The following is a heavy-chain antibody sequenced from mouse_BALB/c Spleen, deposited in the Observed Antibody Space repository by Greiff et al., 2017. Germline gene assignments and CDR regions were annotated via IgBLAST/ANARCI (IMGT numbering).Heavy chain of an antibody. D-gene: IGHD2-10*01. V-gene: IGHV2-6-5*01. CDR1: GFSLTDYG. CDR3: AKQTYYGNYPLFDY. Sequence: VQLQQSGPGLVAPSQSLSITCTVSGFSLTDYGVSWIRQPPGKGLEWLGVIWGGGSTYYNSALKSRLSISKDNSKSQVFLKMNSLQTDDTAMYYCAKQTYYGNYPLFDYWGQGTTLTVSS. J-gene: IGHJ2*01. CDR2: IWGGGST.